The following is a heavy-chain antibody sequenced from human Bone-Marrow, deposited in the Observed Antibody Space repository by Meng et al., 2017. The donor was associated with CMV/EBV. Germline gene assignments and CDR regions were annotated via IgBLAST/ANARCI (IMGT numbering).Heavy chain of an antibody. D-gene: IGHD6-13*01. Sequence: SGYTFTSYDINWVRQATGQGLEWMGWMNPNSGNTGYAQKFQGRVTMTRNTSISTAYMELSSLRSEDTAVYYCASKYSSSWGYYGMDVWGQGTTVTVSS. J-gene: IGHJ6*02. CDR1: GYTFTSYD. CDR2: MNPNSGNT. V-gene: IGHV1-8*01. CDR3: ASKYSSSWGYYGMDV.